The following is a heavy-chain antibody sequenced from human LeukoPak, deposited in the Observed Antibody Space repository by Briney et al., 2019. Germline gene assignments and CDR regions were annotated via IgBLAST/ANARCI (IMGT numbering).Heavy chain of an antibody. J-gene: IGHJ4*02. V-gene: IGHV4-59*01. CDR3: ATDVRGLVPYYFDF. Sequence: SETLSLTCTVSGGSISGYYWNWIRLPPGKGLEWIGYVHYSGSTNYNPSLKSRVTMSVDTSKNQFSLKLSSVTAADTAVYYCATDVRGLVPYYFDFWGQGTLVTVSS. CDR2: VHYSGST. D-gene: IGHD3-10*02. CDR1: GGSISGYY.